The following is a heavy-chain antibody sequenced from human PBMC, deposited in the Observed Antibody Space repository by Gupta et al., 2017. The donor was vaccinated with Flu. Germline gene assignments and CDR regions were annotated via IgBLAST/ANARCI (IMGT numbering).Heavy chain of an antibody. Sequence: QAHGRGLEWVAGISWNRDNTGVVDSVKGRFSVSRDNVKISVSLTMNSLILDDTAVYYCSVGMGSSWYFGAAYWGQVILVSVSS. J-gene: IGHJ4*02. V-gene: IGHV3-9*01. CDR2: ISWNRDNT. D-gene: IGHD6-13*01. CDR3: SVGMGSSWYFGAAY.